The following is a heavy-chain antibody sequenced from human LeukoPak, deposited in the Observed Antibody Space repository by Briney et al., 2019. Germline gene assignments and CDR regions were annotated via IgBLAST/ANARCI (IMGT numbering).Heavy chain of an antibody. CDR1: GFTFSSYG. CDR3: ARGTQLRLGELSLYRSFAY. D-gene: IGHD3-16*02. V-gene: IGHV3-30*02. J-gene: IGHJ4*02. CDR2: IRYDGSNK. Sequence: GGSLRLSCAASGFTFSSYGMYWVRQAPGKGLEWVAFIRYDGSNKYYADSVKGRFTISRDNFKNTLYLQMNSLRSEDTAVYYCARGTQLRLGELSLYRSFAYWGQGTLVTVSS.